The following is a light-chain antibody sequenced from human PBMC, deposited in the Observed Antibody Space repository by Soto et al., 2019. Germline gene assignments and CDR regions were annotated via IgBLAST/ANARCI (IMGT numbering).Light chain of an antibody. J-gene: IGKJ5*01. CDR3: QQRSDWPPIT. Sequence: EIVLTQSPATLSLSPGERATLSCRASQSVSSYLAWYQQKPGQAPRLLIYGASTRATGVPARFSGSGSGTEFTLTISSLESGDSAIYYCQQRSDWPPITFGQGTRLEIK. CDR2: GAS. CDR1: QSVSSY. V-gene: IGKV3-11*01.